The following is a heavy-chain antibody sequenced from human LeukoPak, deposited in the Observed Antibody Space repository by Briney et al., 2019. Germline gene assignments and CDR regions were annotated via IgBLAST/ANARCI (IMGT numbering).Heavy chain of an antibody. CDR2: IIPIFGTA. CDR1: GGTFSSYA. J-gene: IGHJ4*02. V-gene: IGHV1-69*13. Sequence: GASVKVSCKASGGTFSSYAISWVRQAPGQGLEWMGGIIPIFGTANYAQKFQGRVTITADESTSTAYMELSSLRSEDTAVYYCAREGGPGGDYGSIDSWDQGTLVTVSS. CDR3: AREGGPGGDYGSIDS. D-gene: IGHD4-17*01.